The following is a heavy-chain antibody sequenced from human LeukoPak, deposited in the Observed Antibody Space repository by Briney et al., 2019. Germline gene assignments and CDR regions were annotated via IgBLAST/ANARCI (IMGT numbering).Heavy chain of an antibody. CDR3: ARESSGYYY. CDR1: GGSISSGGYS. CDR2: IYHSGST. D-gene: IGHD3-22*01. V-gene: IGHV4-30-2*01. J-gene: IGHJ4*02. Sequence: SETLSLTCAVSGGSISSGGYSWSWIRQPPGKGLEWIGYIYHSGSTYYNPSLKSRVTISVDRSKNQFSLKLSSVTAADTAVYYCARESSGYYYWGQGTLVIVSS.